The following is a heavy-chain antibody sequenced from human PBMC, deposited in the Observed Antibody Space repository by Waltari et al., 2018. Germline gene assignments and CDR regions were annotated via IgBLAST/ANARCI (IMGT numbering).Heavy chain of an antibody. CDR2: TSASSGST. CDR3: MRGRGYTRSDYYSGMDV. J-gene: IGHJ6*02. D-gene: IGHD1-1*01. CDR1: GFIFSRFA. Sequence: EVQLLESGGGLVQRGGSLRLSCAVSGFIFSRFAMSWVRHTPGKGLEWVAGTSASSGSTYYADSVQGRFTISRDNSKKRVFLQMNSLRAEDTAVYFCMRGRGYTRSDYYSGMDVWGHGTTVTVS. V-gene: IGHV3-23*01.